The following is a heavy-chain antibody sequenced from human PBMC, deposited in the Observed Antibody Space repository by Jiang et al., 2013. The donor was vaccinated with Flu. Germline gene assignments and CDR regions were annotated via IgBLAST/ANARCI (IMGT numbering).Heavy chain of an antibody. J-gene: IGHJ3*02. CDR2: IYWDDDK. CDR1: GFSLSTSGVG. D-gene: IGHD4-17*01. CDR3: AHSLEAVTTRGAFDI. Sequence: KPTQTLTLTCTFSGFSLSTSGVGVGWIRQPPGKALEWLALIYWDDDKRYSPSLKSRLTITKDTSKNQVVLTMTNMDPVDTATYYCAHSLEAVTTRGAFDIWGQGTMVTVSS. V-gene: IGHV2-5*02.